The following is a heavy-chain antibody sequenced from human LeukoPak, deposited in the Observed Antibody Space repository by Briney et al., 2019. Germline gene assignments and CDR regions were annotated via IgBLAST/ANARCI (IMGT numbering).Heavy chain of an antibody. CDR3: ARKTVTTLDYYYYMDV. V-gene: IGHV3-11*01. D-gene: IGHD4-17*01. Sequence: PGGSLRLSCAASGFTFSDYYMSWIRQAPGKGLEWVSYISGSGSAIYYADSVRGRFTISRDNAKNSLYLQMNSLRAEDTAVYYCARKTVTTLDYYYYMDVWGKGTTVTISS. CDR1: GFTFSDYY. CDR2: ISGSGSAI. J-gene: IGHJ6*03.